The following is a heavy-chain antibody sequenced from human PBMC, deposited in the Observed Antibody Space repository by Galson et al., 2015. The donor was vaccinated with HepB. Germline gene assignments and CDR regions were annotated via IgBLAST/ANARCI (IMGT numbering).Heavy chain of an antibody. CDR3: VFLRGNDLKPLDY. V-gene: IGHV3-11*06. Sequence: SLRLSCAASGFTFSNYYMTWARQAPGKGLEWLSYISNSGTYTNYADSVEGRFSISRDNAKNSLYLQMNSLRPEDTAVYFCVFLRGNDLKPLDYWGQGILVTVSS. CDR2: ISNSGTYT. J-gene: IGHJ4*02. CDR1: GFTFSNYY. D-gene: IGHD5-12*01.